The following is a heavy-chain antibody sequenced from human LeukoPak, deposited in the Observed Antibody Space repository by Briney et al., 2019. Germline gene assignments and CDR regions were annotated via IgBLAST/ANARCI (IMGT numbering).Heavy chain of an antibody. J-gene: IGHJ5*02. CDR3: ARKVPNDSSGYYYRGQFDP. CDR1: GGTFSSYA. CDR2: IIPIFGTA. V-gene: IGHV1-69*06. D-gene: IGHD3-22*01. Sequence: SVEVSCKASGGTFSSYAISWVRQAPGQGLEWMGGIIPIFGTANYAQKFQGRVTITADKSTSTAYMELSSLRSEDTAVYYCARKVPNDSSGYYYRGQFDPWGQGTLVTVSS.